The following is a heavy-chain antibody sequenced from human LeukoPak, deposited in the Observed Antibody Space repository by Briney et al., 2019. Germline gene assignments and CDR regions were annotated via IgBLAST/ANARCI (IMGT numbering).Heavy chain of an antibody. D-gene: IGHD3-3*01. Sequence: GGSLRLSCAASGFTFSSYAMRWVRQAPGKGLEWVSAISGSGGSTYYADSVKGRFTISRDNSKNTLYLQMNSLRAEDTAVYYCAKDSDYDFWSGYYAVFDYWGQGTLVTVSS. CDR2: ISGSGGST. CDR3: AKDSDYDFWSGYYAVFDY. J-gene: IGHJ4*02. V-gene: IGHV3-23*01. CDR1: GFTFSSYA.